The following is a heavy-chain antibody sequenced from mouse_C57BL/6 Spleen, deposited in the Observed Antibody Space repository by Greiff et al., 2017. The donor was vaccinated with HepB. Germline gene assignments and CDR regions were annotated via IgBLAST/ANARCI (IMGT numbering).Heavy chain of an antibody. V-gene: IGHV1-53*01. Sequence: QVQLQQPGTELVKPGASVKLSCKASGYTFTSYWMHWVKQRPGQGLEWIGNINPSNGGTNYNGKFKGKATLTADKSSSTAYMQLSSLTSEDSAVYFCAKEGPYYYGIGFDYWGQGTTLTVSS. J-gene: IGHJ2*01. CDR3: AKEGPYYYGIGFDY. D-gene: IGHD1-1*01. CDR2: INPSNGGT. CDR1: GYTFTSYW.